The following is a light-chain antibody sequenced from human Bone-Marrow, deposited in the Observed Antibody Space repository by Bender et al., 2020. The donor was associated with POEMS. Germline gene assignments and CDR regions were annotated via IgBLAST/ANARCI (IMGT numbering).Light chain of an antibody. V-gene: IGLV1-44*01. CDR3: AVWDDSLNGWV. CDR1: SSNIGAHA. Sequence: QSSLTQPASVSASPGQSITISCSGGSSNIGAHAVNWYQHLPGTAPKLLIYSSHRRPSEVPDRFSGSRSGTSASLAISGLQSEDEADYYCAVWDDSLNGWVFGGGTKLTVL. CDR2: SSH. J-gene: IGLJ3*02.